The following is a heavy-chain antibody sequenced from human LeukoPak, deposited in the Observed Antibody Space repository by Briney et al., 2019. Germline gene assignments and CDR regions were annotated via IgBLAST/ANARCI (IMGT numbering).Heavy chain of an antibody. J-gene: IGHJ4*02. D-gene: IGHD3-10*01. CDR2: INHSGST. Sequence: PSETLSLTCTVSGGSIKSDDYYWSWIRQPPGKGLEWIGEINHSGSTNYNPSLKSRVTISVDTSKNQFSLKLSSVTAADTAVYYCARLRSYGSGSYAGSYWGQGTLVTVSS. V-gene: IGHV4-34*01. CDR1: GGSIKSDDYY. CDR3: ARLRSYGSGSYAGSY.